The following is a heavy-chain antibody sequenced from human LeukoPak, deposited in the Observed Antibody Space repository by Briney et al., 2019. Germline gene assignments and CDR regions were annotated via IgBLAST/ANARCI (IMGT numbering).Heavy chain of an antibody. CDR1: GGSISSYY. Sequence: ASETLSLTCTVSGGSISSYYWSWIRQPPGKGLEWIGFIYYSGSTTYNPSLKSRVTISIDTSNNQFSLKLTSVTAADTAVYYCARETSLHIFDSWGQGTLVTVSS. J-gene: IGHJ4*02. V-gene: IGHV4-59*12. CDR2: IYYSGST. D-gene: IGHD2-21*01. CDR3: ARETSLHIFDS.